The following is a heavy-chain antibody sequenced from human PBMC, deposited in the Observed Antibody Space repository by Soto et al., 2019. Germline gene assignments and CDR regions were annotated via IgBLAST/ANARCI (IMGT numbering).Heavy chain of an antibody. CDR3: ARHDLVVVAAWTRQINWFDP. CDR1: GGSISSSNYY. V-gene: IGHV4-39*01. Sequence: SETLSLTCTVSGGSISSSNYYWGWIRQPPGKGLEWIGSIYYSGSTYYNPSLKSRVTISVDTSKNQFSLKLSSVTAADTAVYYCARHDLVVVAAWTRQINWFDPWGQGTLVTVSS. J-gene: IGHJ5*02. D-gene: IGHD2-15*01. CDR2: IYYSGST.